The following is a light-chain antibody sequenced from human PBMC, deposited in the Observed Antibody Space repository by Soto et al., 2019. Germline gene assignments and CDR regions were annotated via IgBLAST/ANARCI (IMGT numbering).Light chain of an antibody. Sequence: EVVLTQSPATLSVSPGERAILSCWASQSVGSLLAWYQQKPGQAPRLLIYRASTRATDTPARFSGSGSGTDFSLTISSLQSEDFAVYYCQQYNDWPITFGQGTRLEIQ. CDR1: QSVGSL. CDR2: RAS. V-gene: IGKV3-15*01. CDR3: QQYNDWPIT. J-gene: IGKJ5*01.